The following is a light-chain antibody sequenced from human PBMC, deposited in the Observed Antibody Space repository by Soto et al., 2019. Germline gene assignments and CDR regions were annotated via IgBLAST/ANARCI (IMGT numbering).Light chain of an antibody. CDR1: SSDVGVSNY. CDR2: EVN. V-gene: IGLV2-14*01. J-gene: IGLJ1*01. Sequence: QSALTQPASVSGSPGQSITISCTGTSSDVGVSNYVSWYQQYPGKAPKLMIYEVNNRPSGVSKRFSGSKSGNTASLTISGLQAEDEADYYCNSYTSSTTLVVFGTGTKVTVL. CDR3: NSYTSSTTLVV.